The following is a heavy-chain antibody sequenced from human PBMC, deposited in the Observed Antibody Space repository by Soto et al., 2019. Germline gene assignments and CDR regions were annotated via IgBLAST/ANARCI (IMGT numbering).Heavy chain of an antibody. CDR3: AKEIAVAVHYYYYGMDV. D-gene: IGHD6-19*01. J-gene: IGHJ6*02. Sequence: SGGSLRLSCAASGFTFSSYAMSWVRQAPGKGLEWVSAISGSGGSTYYADSVKGRFTISRDNSKNTLYLQMNSLRAEDTAVYYCAKEIAVAVHYYYYGMDVWGQGTTVTVSS. CDR1: GFTFSSYA. V-gene: IGHV3-23*01. CDR2: ISGSGGST.